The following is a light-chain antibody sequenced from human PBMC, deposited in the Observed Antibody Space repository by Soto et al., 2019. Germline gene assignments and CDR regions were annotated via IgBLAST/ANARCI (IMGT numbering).Light chain of an antibody. V-gene: IGKV3-20*01. CDR3: QQYGSSPRT. CDR2: GAS. Sequence: DIVVTQSPGTLSLSPGEGATLACRASQTVSSSSLAWYQQKPGQAPRLLIFGASTRAAGFPDRFSGSGSGTDFTLTISRLEPEDFAVYYCQQYGSSPRTFGQGTKVDIK. J-gene: IGKJ1*01. CDR1: QTVSSSS.